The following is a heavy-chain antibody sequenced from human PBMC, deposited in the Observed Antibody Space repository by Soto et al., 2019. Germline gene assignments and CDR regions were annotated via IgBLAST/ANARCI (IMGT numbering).Heavy chain of an antibody. CDR3: ARGGYYDYDWGKLNYYGLDV. J-gene: IGHJ6*02. D-gene: IGHD3-16*01. CDR1: GYTFIRYG. CDR2: ISSYDDYT. Sequence: QVQLVQSAAEVRKPGASVKVSCRASGYTFIRYGITWVRQAPGQGLEWMGWISSYDDYTEYAQRFQGRVTMTADTSTRTLDMELRNLRSNDTAVYYCARGGYYDYDWGKLNYYGLDVWCPGTAVTVS. V-gene: IGHV1-18*01.